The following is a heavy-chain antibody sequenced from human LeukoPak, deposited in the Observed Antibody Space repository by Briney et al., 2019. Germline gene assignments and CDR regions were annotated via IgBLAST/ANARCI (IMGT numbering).Heavy chain of an antibody. J-gene: IGHJ4*02. Sequence: SETLSLTCTVCGVSISTYHWGWIRQPPGKGPEWIGYIYFSGSTDYSPSLKSRVTMSVDTSMNQFSLNLSSVTAADTAIYYCARAVISFGGVIAKGFDCWGQGTLVTVSS. CDR3: ARAVISFGGVIAKGFDC. V-gene: IGHV4-59*01. CDR1: GVSISTYH. D-gene: IGHD3-16*02. CDR2: IYFSGST.